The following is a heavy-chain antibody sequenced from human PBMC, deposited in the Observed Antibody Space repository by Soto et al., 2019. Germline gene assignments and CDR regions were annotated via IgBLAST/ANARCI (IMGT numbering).Heavy chain of an antibody. CDR3: AREEIGGRGSCYNY. J-gene: IGHJ4*02. V-gene: IGHV1-46*01. CDR2: INPSNDDR. CDR1: GYTFTKYY. Sequence: QVQLVQSGAAVKKPGASVILSCKASGYTFTKYYMHWVRQAPGQGLEWMAIINPSNDDRTYAQKFQGRITVTRDTSTSSVNMELSSLRSEDTAVYYCAREEIGGRGSCYNYWGQGTLVTVSS. D-gene: IGHD2-15*01.